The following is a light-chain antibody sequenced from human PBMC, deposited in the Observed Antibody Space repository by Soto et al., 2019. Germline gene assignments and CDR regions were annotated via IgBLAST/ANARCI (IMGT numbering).Light chain of an antibody. CDR3: QQRSNWPPVFT. Sequence: EIVLTQSPATLSLSPGERATLSCRASQSVSSYLAWYQQKPGQAPRLLLYDASNRATGIPARFSGSGSGTDFTLTISILEPEDFAVYYCQQRSNWPPVFTFGPGTKVHIK. CDR1: QSVSSY. CDR2: DAS. V-gene: IGKV3-11*01. J-gene: IGKJ3*01.